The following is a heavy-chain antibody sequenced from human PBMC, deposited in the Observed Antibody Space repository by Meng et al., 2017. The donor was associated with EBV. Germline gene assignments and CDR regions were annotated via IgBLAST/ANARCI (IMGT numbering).Heavy chain of an antibody. CDR1: GGTFSSYA. D-gene: IGHD6-13*01. V-gene: IGHV1-69*06. CDR3: ARAEIAAAGRLDY. Sequence: VQLLESVGVVNKPGSAVKVPCKASGGTFSSYAISWVRQAPGQGLEWMGGIIPIFGTANYAQKFQGRVTITADKSTSTAYMELSSLRSEDTAVYYCARAEIAAAGRLDYWGQGTLVTVSS. CDR2: IIPIFGTA. J-gene: IGHJ4*02.